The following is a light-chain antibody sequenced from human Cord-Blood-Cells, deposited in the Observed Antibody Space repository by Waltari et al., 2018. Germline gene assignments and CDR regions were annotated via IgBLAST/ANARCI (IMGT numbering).Light chain of an antibody. CDR1: QSISSY. CDR3: QQSYSTPFT. V-gene: IGKV1-39*01. CDR2: AAS. J-gene: IGKJ3*01. Sequence: DIQMTQSQSSLSASVGDRVTITCRASQSISSYLNWYQQKPGKAPKLLIYAASSLQSGVPSRFSGSGSGTDFTLPISSLQPEDFATYYCQQSYSTPFTFGPGTKVDIK.